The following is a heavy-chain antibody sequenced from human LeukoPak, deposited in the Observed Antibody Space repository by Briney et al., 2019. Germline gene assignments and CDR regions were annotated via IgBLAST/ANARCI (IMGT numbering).Heavy chain of an antibody. CDR3: ARDFGVRYYDFWSGYYPRSPSFDY. CDR2: IIPSGGST. V-gene: IGHV1-46*01. CDR1: GYTFTSYY. D-gene: IGHD3-3*01. Sequence: ASVKVSCKASGYTFTSYYMHWVRQAPGQGLEWMGIIIPSGGSTSYAQKFQGRVTMTRDTSTSTAYMELRSLRSDDTAVYYCARDFGVRYYDFWSGYYPRSPSFDYWGQGTLVTVSS. J-gene: IGHJ4*02.